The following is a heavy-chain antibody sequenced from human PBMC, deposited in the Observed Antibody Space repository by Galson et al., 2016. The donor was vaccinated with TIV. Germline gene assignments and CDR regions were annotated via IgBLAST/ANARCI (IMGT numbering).Heavy chain of an antibody. V-gene: IGHV1-18*01. CDR3: AWYSSTSSRRFDY. CDR1: GYTFSNFA. CDR2: MSAYSGAS. D-gene: IGHD6-19*01. J-gene: IGHJ4*02. Sequence: SVKVSCKASGYTFSNFAITWVRQAPGQGLEWMGYMSAYSGASNYAQEFQGRVTITTDTSTSTAYMELRNLRFDDTAVYYCAWYSSTSSRRFDYWGQGTLVTVSS.